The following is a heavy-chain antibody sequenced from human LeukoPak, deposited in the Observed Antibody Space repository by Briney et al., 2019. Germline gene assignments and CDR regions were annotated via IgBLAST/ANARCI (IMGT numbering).Heavy chain of an antibody. V-gene: IGHV4-30-4*01. CDR2: IYYSGIT. CDR1: GGSISSGDYY. Sequence: SETLSLTCTVSGGSISSGDYYWSWIRQPPGKGLEWIGYIYYSGITYYNPSLKSRVIISLDRSKNQFSLRLSSVTAADTAVYYCAREKKGPIDYWGQGTLVTVSS. CDR3: AREKKGPIDY. J-gene: IGHJ4*02.